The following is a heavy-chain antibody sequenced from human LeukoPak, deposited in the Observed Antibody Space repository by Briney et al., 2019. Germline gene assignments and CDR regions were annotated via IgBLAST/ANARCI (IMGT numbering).Heavy chain of an antibody. D-gene: IGHD3-22*01. J-gene: IGHJ4*02. CDR2: ISSSGSTI. V-gene: IGHV3-48*03. CDR3: ARGDSSGYYSPYYFDY. Sequence: GGSLRLSCAASGFTFSSYEMNWVRQAPGKGLEWVSYISSSGSTIYYADSVKGRFTISRDNAKNSLYLQMNSLRAEDTAVYYCARGDSSGYYSPYYFDYWGQGTLVTVS. CDR1: GFTFSSYE.